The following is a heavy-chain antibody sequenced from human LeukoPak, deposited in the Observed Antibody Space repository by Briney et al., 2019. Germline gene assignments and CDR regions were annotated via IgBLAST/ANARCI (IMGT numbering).Heavy chain of an antibody. D-gene: IGHD6-6*01. J-gene: IGHJ4*02. CDR2: TGSNGVT. Sequence: PGGSLRLSCTGSGFTFRTYAFSWVRQAPGKGLEWVSATGSNGVTYYADSVKGRFTISRDNSKNALYLQMNSLRDEDTAVYYCARETPEYDWGQGTLVTVSS. V-gene: IGHV3-23*01. CDR1: GFTFRTYA. CDR3: ARETPEYD.